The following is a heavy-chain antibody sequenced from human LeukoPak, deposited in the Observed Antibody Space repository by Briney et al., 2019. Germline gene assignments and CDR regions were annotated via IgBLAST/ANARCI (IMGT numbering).Heavy chain of an antibody. Sequence: GGSLRLSCAASGNYWMHWVRQAPGKGLVWVSHINGDGTWTTYADSVKGRFTISKDNAKNTVYLQMNNLRAEDTAVYYCVSFYETYWGRGTLVTVSS. CDR3: VSFYETY. V-gene: IGHV3-74*01. J-gene: IGHJ4*02. CDR2: INGDGTWT. D-gene: IGHD2-2*01. CDR1: GNYW.